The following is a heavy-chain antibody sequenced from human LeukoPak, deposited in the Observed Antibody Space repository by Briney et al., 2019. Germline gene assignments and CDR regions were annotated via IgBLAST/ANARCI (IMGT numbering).Heavy chain of an antibody. CDR2: ISYDGSNK. J-gene: IGHJ4*02. V-gene: IGHV3-30*04. Sequence: TGGSLRLSCAASGFTFSSYAMHWVRQAPGKGLEWVAVISYDGSNKYYADSVKGRFTISRDNSKNTLYLQMNSLRAEDTAVYYCATNRLYSSGWYWIFDYWGQGTLVTVSS. CDR1: GFTFSSYA. D-gene: IGHD6-19*01. CDR3: ATNRLYSSGWYWIFDY.